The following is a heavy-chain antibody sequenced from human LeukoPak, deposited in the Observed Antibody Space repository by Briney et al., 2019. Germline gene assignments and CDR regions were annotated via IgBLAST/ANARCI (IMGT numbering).Heavy chain of an antibody. J-gene: IGHJ6*03. Sequence: GGSLRLSCAASGFTFSTYWMSWVRQAPGKGLEWVAYIKEDGSERYSVDSVKGRFTISRDNAQNSLYLQMNSLRAEDTAVYYCARDLTESYYYYYMDVWGKGTTVTVSS. CDR2: IKEDGSER. V-gene: IGHV3-7*01. D-gene: IGHD3-10*01. CDR1: GFTFSTYW. CDR3: ARDLTESYYYYYMDV.